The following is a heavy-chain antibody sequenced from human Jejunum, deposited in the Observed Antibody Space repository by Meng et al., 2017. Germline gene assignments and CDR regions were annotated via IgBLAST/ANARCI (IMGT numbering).Heavy chain of an antibody. Sequence: GESLKISCATSGFTFSSHPMDWVRQAPGKGLEWLAYISRSGDIIYYADSVKGRFTISRDNAKDSLYLQMNSLRADDTAVYYCARDGTYSGNHDYWGQGTLVTVSS. CDR1: GFTFSSHP. D-gene: IGHD4-23*01. V-gene: IGHV3-48*03. J-gene: IGHJ4*02. CDR3: ARDGTYSGNHDY. CDR2: ISRSGDII.